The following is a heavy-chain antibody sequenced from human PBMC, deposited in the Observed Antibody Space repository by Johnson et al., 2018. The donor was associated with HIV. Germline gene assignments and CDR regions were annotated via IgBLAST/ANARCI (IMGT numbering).Heavy chain of an antibody. D-gene: IGHD2-2*01. V-gene: IGHV3-23*01. CDR2: IGGSGTNT. CDR1: GFTFINYA. Sequence: EVLLLESGGGLVQPGGSLRLSCAASGFTFINYAMSWVRQAPGKGLKWVSSIGGSGTNTYYADSVKGRFTISRDNSKNTLYLQMHSLRAEDTAIYYCAKDPLVVPAATLDAFDIWGQGTMVTVSS. J-gene: IGHJ3*02. CDR3: AKDPLVVPAATLDAFDI.